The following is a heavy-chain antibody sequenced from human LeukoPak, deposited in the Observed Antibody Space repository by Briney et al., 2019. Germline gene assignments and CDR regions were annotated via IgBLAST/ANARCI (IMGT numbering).Heavy chain of an antibody. V-gene: IGHV1-2*02. D-gene: IGHD2-2*01. CDR3: ARAPIYCTSSSCGLAYFDY. J-gene: IGHJ4*02. CDR2: INPNSGAT. Sequence: ASVKVSCKASGYTFTGYYIHWVRQAPGQGLDWMGWINPNSGATNYTQNFQGRVTMTRDTSINTVYMELSRLTSDDTAMYYCARAPIYCTSSSCGLAYFDYWGQGTLLTVSS. CDR1: GYTFTGYY.